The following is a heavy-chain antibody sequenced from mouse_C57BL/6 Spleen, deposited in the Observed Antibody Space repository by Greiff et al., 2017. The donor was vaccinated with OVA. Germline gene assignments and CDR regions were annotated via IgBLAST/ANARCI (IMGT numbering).Heavy chain of an antibody. J-gene: IGHJ2*01. CDR3: ARGVITTVGPYFDY. Sequence: VHVKQSGAELVKPGASVKLSCTASGFNIKDYYMHWVKQRTEQGLEWIGRIDPEDGETKYAPKFQGKATITADTSSNAAYLQLSSLTSEDTAVYYCARGVITTVGPYFDYWGQGTTLTVSS. CDR1: GFNIKDYY. D-gene: IGHD1-1*01. CDR2: IDPEDGET. V-gene: IGHV14-2*01.